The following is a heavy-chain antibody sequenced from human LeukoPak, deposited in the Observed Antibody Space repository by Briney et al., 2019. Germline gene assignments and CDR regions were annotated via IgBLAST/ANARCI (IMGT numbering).Heavy chain of an antibody. CDR3: ARGLGRELDGAFDI. V-gene: IGHV3-30-3*01. CDR1: GFTFSGYA. D-gene: IGHD3-10*01. CDR2: ISYDGSND. Sequence: PGRSLRLSCAASGFTFSGYAMHWVRQAPGKGLEWVAVISYDGSNDYYADSVKGRFTISRDNSKNTLYLQMNSLRAEDTAVYYCARGLGRELDGAFDIWGQGTMVTVSS. J-gene: IGHJ3*02.